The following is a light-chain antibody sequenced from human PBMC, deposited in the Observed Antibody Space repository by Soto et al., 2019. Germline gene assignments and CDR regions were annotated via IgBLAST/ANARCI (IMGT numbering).Light chain of an antibody. V-gene: IGLV2-8*01. CDR2: EVT. CDR3: SSYAGSDNPYV. CDR1: SGDVGGYDY. J-gene: IGLJ1*01. Sequence: HSVQTQPPSASWSPGHSVTISCTGTSGDVGGYDYVSWYQQHPGKAPKLMIYEVTKRPLGVPDRFSGSKSGNTASLTVSGLQAEDEADYYCSSYAGSDNPYVFGTGTKVTXL.